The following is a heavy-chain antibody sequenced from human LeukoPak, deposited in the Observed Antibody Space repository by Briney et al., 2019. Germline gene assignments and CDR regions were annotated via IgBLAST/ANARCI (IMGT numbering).Heavy chain of an antibody. CDR1: GGTFSSYA. CDR3: ARGEQQLHWFDP. Sequence: GASVKVSCKASGGTFSSYAISWVRQAPGQGLEWMGRIIPILGIANYAQKFQGRVTITADKSTSTAYMELKSLRSDDTAVYYCARGEQQLHWFDPWGQGTLVTVSS. J-gene: IGHJ5*02. CDR2: IIPILGIA. V-gene: IGHV1-69*04. D-gene: IGHD6-13*01.